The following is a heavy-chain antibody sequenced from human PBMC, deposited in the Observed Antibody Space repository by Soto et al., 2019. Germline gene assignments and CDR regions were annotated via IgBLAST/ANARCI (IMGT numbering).Heavy chain of an antibody. Sequence: SVKVSCKASGFTFTSSAVQWVRQARGQRLEWIGWIVVGSGNTNYAQKFQERVTMTRDTSTSTVYMELSSLRSEDTAVYYCARSDLYYYDSSGYYLDVWGQGTTVTVSS. V-gene: IGHV1-58*01. CDR1: GFTFTSSA. CDR3: ARSDLYYYDSSGYYLDV. J-gene: IGHJ6*02. CDR2: IVVGSGNT. D-gene: IGHD3-22*01.